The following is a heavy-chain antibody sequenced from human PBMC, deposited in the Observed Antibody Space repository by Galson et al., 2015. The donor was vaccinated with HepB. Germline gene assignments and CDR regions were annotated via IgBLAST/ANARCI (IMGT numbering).Heavy chain of an antibody. Sequence: SVKVSCKASGYTFISYAMHWVRQAPGQRLEWMGWINAGNGNTKYSQKFQGRVTITRDTSASTAYMELSSLRSEDTAVYYCARGDFEELLLFDYWGQGTLVTVSS. CDR1: GYTFISYA. CDR2: INAGNGNT. V-gene: IGHV1-3*01. CDR3: ARGDFEELLLFDY. J-gene: IGHJ4*02. D-gene: IGHD1-26*01.